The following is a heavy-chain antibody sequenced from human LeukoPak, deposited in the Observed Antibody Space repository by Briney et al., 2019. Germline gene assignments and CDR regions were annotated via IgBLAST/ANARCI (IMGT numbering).Heavy chain of an antibody. Sequence: GGSLRLSCAASGFTFTIYNMNWVRQAPGKGLEWVSFISFSGTTTYYADSVKGRFTISRDIAKNSLYLQMNSLRAEDTAVYYCARGYYDSSGYGFDYWGQGTLVTVSS. J-gene: IGHJ4*02. CDR3: ARGYYDSSGYGFDY. V-gene: IGHV3-48*01. D-gene: IGHD3-22*01. CDR1: GFTFTIYN. CDR2: ISFSGTTT.